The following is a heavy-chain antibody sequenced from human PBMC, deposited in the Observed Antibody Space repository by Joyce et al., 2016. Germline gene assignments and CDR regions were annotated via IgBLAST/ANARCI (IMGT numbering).Heavy chain of an antibody. D-gene: IGHD6-19*01. Sequence: QVQLQQWGAGLLKPSETLSLTCAVSGGPFRGFFWTWVRQAPGKGLEWIGDSNNSGGTNYNPALKNRVTFSVDTSKNQFSLKLTPLSAADTAVYYCARSQWLAPLMYWGQGTPVTVSS. CDR1: GGPFRGFF. J-gene: IGHJ4*02. CDR3: ARSQWLAPLMY. CDR2: SNNSGGT. V-gene: IGHV4-34*01.